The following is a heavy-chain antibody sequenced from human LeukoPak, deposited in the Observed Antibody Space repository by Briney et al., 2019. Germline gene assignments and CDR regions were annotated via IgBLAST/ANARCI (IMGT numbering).Heavy chain of an antibody. CDR2: INPNSGGT. J-gene: IGHJ3*02. V-gene: IGHV1-2*02. D-gene: IGHD2-21*01. CDR1: GYTXIDYY. CDR3: ARGQGDDAFDI. Sequence: ASVKVSCKASGYTXIDYYVYWVRQAPGQGLEWMGWINPNSGGTNYAQKFQGRVTMTRDTSISTAYMEVSRLTSDDTALYYCARGQGDDAFDIWGQGTMVTVSS.